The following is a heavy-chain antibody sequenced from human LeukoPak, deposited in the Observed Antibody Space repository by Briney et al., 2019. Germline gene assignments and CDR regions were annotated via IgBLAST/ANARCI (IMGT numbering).Heavy chain of an antibody. CDR3: ARGSGGADKSYNAKEV. V-gene: IGHV3-72*01. J-gene: IGHJ6*02. D-gene: IGHD1-26*01. Sequence: GGSLRLSWAAAGFTFSDHYMDWVRQAPGKGLEWVGRVRKRTNSYTTEYSASAKDRFTISRDDSKNSLYLQMNRLKTEDTAVYYCARGSGGADKSYNAKEVWRQGTTVTVSS. CDR1: GFTFSDHY. CDR2: VRKRTNSYTT.